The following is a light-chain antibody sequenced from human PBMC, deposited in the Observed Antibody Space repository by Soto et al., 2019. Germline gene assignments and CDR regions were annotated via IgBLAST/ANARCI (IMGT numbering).Light chain of an antibody. CDR2: EVS. CDR3: CSYATTTL. CDR1: SSDVGSYDL. Sequence: QSALTQPASVSGSPGQSITISCTGTSSDVGSYDLVSWYQQHPGNAPKLMIYEVSTRPSGVSDRFSGSKSGNTASLTISGLQADDEADYYCCSYATTTLFGGGTKLTVL. V-gene: IGLV2-23*02. J-gene: IGLJ2*01.